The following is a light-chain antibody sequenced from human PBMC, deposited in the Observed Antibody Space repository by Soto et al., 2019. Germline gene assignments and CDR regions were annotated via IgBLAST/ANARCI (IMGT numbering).Light chain of an antibody. V-gene: IGKV1-5*01. CDR3: QHRHTSWP. J-gene: IGKJ1*01. CDR2: NAS. Sequence: DIQMTQSPSTLSASVGDRVTITCRASRNIERWLAWYQQKPGKPPKLLILNASTLGSGVPSRFSGSGSGTEFTLTSSGLQPDDFATYYCQHRHTSWPFGQGTKVELK. CDR1: RNIERW.